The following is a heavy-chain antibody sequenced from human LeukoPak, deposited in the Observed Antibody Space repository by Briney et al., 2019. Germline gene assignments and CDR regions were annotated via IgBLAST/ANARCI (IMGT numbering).Heavy chain of an antibody. CDR2: MYSGGST. Sequence: GGSLRLSCVASGFTVSSNYKNWVRQAPGKGLEWVSVMYSGGSTHYADSVKGRFTISRDNSKNTLYLQMNSLRAEDTAVYYCARDPPGYQLLGDAFDIWGQGTMVTVSS. D-gene: IGHD2-2*01. CDR3: ARDPPGYQLLGDAFDI. J-gene: IGHJ3*02. V-gene: IGHV3-66*01. CDR1: GFTVSSNY.